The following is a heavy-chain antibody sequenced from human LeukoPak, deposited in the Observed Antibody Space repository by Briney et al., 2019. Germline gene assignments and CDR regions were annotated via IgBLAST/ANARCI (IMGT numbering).Heavy chain of an antibody. D-gene: IGHD3-3*02. CDR1: GFIFSDSW. Sequence: PGGSLRLSCAASGFIFSDSWMDWVRQAPGKGLEWVANIKPDGGEIYYVDAVKGRFTISRDNAKNSLYLQMNSLRADDTAVYYCTRSLAYWGPGTLVTVSS. V-gene: IGHV3-7*02. J-gene: IGHJ4*02. CDR2: IKPDGGEI. CDR3: TRSLAY.